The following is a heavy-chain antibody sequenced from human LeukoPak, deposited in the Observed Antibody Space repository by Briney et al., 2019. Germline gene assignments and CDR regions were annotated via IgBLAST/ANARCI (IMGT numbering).Heavy chain of an antibody. V-gene: IGHV4-31*03. CDR1: GDSISSGGFY. CDR2: ISYSGAT. CDR3: ARRASSSGFDY. J-gene: IGHJ4*02. Sequence: PSETLSLTCTVSGDSISSGGFYWSWIRQHPEKGLEWIGYISYSGATYYNPSLQNRVTISVDTSKDQFSLRVTSVTAADTAMYHCARRASSSGFDYWGQGTLVTVPS. D-gene: IGHD6-6*01.